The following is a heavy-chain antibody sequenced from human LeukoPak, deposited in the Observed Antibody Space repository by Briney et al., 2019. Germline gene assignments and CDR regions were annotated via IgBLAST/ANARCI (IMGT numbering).Heavy chain of an antibody. Sequence: GSLRLSCAASGFTFSSYAMSWIRQPPGKGLEWIGEINHSGSTNYNPSLKSRVTISVDTSKNQFSLKLSSVTAADTAVYYCARGHIAAAGLDYWGQGTLVTVSS. CDR1: GFTFSSYA. CDR2: INHSGST. D-gene: IGHD6-13*01. CDR3: ARGHIAAAGLDY. V-gene: IGHV4-34*01. J-gene: IGHJ4*02.